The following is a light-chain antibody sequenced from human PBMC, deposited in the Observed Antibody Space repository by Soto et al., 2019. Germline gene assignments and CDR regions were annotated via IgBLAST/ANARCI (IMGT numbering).Light chain of an antibody. V-gene: IGKV4-1*01. CDR1: QSVVHSSNKRNY. CDR2: WAS. CDR3: QEYDSTPFT. J-gene: IGKJ3*01. Sequence: DIVMTQSADSLAVSLGERATINCKSSQSVVHSSNKRNYLVWYQQKPGQPPKLLIYWASTRESGVPDRFSGRGSGTDYTLTISSLQAEDVAVYYCQEYDSTPFTFGPGTKVDIK.